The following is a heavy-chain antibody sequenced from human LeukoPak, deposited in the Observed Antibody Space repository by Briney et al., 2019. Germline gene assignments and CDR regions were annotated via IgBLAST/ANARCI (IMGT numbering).Heavy chain of an antibody. CDR3: ATHVVPAALDWFDP. CDR1: GFTFSSYW. V-gene: IGHV3-7*01. Sequence: GGSLRLSCAASGFTFSSYWMSWVRQAPGKGLEWVANIKQDGSEKYYVDSVKGRFTIFRDNAKNSLYLQMNSLRAEDTAVYYCATHVVPAALDWFDPWGQGTLVTVSS. J-gene: IGHJ5*02. CDR2: IKQDGSEK. D-gene: IGHD2-2*01.